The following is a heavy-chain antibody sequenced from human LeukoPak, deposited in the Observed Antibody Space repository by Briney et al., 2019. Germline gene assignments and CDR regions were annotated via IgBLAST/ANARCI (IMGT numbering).Heavy chain of an antibody. CDR1: GLILSNAW. D-gene: IGHD4-17*01. CDR2: ISGSGTST. J-gene: IGHJ4*02. CDR3: AKEGGDYVFDYFEY. V-gene: IGHV3-23*01. Sequence: GGSLRLSCAASGLILSNAWMNWVRQTPGKGLEWVSGISGSGTSTYYADSVKGGFTISRDNSKNTLYLQMNSLRAEDTAVYYCAKEGGDYVFDYFEYWGQGTLVTVSS.